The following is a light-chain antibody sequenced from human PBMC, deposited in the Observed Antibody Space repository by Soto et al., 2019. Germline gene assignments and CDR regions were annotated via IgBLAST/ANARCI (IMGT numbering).Light chain of an antibody. CDR1: STDVGDSKY. J-gene: IGLJ1*01. CDR2: EVT. Sequence: QSALTQPPSASGSPGQSVTISCTGTSTDVGDSKYVSWYQQLPGKAPKVMIYEVTKRPSGVPDRFSGSKSGNTASLTVSGLQAEDEADYYGSSYAGRGTYVFGTGTKLTVL. CDR3: SSYAGRGTYV. V-gene: IGLV2-8*01.